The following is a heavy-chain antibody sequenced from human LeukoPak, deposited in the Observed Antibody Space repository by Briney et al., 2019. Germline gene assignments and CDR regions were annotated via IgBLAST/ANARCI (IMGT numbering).Heavy chain of an antibody. CDR2: IYYSGST. CDR3: AREDTAMDLYFDY. Sequence: SETLSLTCTVSGGSISSSSYYWGWIRQPPGKGLEWIGSIYYSGSTYYNPSLKSRVTISVDTSKNQFSLKLSSVTAADTAVYYCAREDTAMDLYFDYWGQGTLVTVSS. D-gene: IGHD5-18*01. CDR1: GGSISSSSYY. V-gene: IGHV4-39*07. J-gene: IGHJ4*02.